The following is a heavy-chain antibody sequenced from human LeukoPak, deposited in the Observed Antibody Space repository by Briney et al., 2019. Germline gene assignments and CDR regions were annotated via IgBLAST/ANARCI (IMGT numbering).Heavy chain of an antibody. CDR3: ARDGSVQLELGANWFDP. D-gene: IGHD1-1*01. CDR2: ISYDGSNK. V-gene: IGHV3-30-3*01. Sequence: GGSLRLSCAASGFTFSSYAMHWVRQAPGKGLEWVAVISYDGSNKYYADSVKGRFTISRDNSKNTLYLQMNSPRAEDTAVYYCARDGSVQLELGANWFDPWGQGTLVTVSS. J-gene: IGHJ5*02. CDR1: GFTFSSYA.